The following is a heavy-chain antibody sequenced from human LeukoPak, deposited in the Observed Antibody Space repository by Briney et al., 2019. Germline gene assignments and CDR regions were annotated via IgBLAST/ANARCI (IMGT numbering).Heavy chain of an antibody. CDR2: INHSGST. V-gene: IGHV4-34*01. Sequence: SETLSLTCAVYGGSFSGYYWSWIRQPPGKGLEWIGEINHSGSTNYNPSPKSRVTISVDTSKNQFSLKLSSVTAADTAVYYCARDRRYYYDSSGYFYYYYYYYYMDVWGKGTTVTVSS. CDR3: ARDRRYYYDSSGYFYYYYYYYYMDV. D-gene: IGHD3-22*01. CDR1: GGSFSGYY. J-gene: IGHJ6*03.